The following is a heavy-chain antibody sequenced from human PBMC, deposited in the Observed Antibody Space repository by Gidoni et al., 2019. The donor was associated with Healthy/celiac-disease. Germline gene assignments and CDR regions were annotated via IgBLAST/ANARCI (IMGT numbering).Heavy chain of an antibody. D-gene: IGHD6-13*01. CDR3: ARMVAAAGECDL. Sequence: QVQLVQSGAEVKKPGSSVKVSCKASAGTFSSYTISWVRQAPGQGLEWMGRIIPILGIANYAQKFQGRVTITADKSTSTAYMELSSLRSEDTAVYYCARMVAAAGECDLWGRGTLVTVSS. J-gene: IGHJ2*01. CDR1: AGTFSSYT. CDR2: IIPILGIA. V-gene: IGHV1-69*02.